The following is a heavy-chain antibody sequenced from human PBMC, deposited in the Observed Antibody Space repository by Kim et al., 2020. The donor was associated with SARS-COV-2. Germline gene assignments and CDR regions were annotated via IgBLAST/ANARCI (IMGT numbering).Heavy chain of an antibody. Sequence: ASVKVSCKASGYTFTGYYMHWVRQAPGQGLEWMGWINPNSGGTNYAQKFQGRVTMTRDTSISTAYMELSRLRSDDTAVYYCARDRRELYSSSWYDYYYGMDVWGQGTTVTVSS. D-gene: IGHD6-13*01. CDR1: GYTFTGYY. CDR2: INPNSGGT. J-gene: IGHJ6*02. CDR3: ARDRRELYSSSWYDYYYGMDV. V-gene: IGHV1-2*02.